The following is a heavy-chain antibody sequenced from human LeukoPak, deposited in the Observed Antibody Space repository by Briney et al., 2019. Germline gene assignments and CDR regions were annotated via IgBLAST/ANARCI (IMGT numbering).Heavy chain of an antibody. V-gene: IGHV4-39*07. Sequence: SETLSLTCIVSGGSISTNTYYWGWIRLPPGKGLEWIGEIHHRGTTYYNPPLGSRVTISVDTSKNQFSLGLTSVTAADTAVYYCARVTYNGYQHFDYWGQGNLVTVS. D-gene: IGHD3-10*01. CDR2: IHHRGTT. CDR3: ARVTYNGYQHFDY. CDR1: GGSISTNTYY. J-gene: IGHJ4*02.